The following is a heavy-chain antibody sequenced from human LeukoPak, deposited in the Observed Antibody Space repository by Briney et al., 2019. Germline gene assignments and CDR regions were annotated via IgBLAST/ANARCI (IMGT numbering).Heavy chain of an antibody. Sequence: GRSLRLSCAASGFTFSSYGMHWVRQAPGKGLEWVAFIRYHGSNTYYADFVKGRFSISRDNSKNTLYLQMNSLRAEDTAVYYCAKSLRQFLEWSSLDYWGQGTLVTVSS. CDR2: IRYHGSNT. V-gene: IGHV3-30*02. D-gene: IGHD3-3*01. J-gene: IGHJ4*02. CDR1: GFTFSSYG. CDR3: AKSLRQFLEWSSLDY.